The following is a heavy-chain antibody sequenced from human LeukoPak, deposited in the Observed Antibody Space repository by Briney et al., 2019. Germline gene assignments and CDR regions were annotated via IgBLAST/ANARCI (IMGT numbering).Heavy chain of an antibody. CDR1: GGSISSSSYY. CDR2: IYYSGST. CDR3: ARESISSSSWYSSYYYMDV. J-gene: IGHJ6*03. D-gene: IGHD6-13*01. Sequence: SETLSLTCAVSGGSISSSSYYWGWIRQPPGKGLEWIGSIYYSGSTYYNPSLKSRVTISVDTSKNQFSLKLSSVTAADTAVYHCARESISSSSWYSSYYYMDVWGKGTTVTVSS. V-gene: IGHV4-39*07.